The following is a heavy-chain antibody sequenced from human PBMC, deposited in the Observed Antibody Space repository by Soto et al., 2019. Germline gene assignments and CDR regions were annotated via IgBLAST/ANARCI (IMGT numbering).Heavy chain of an antibody. J-gene: IGHJ4*02. CDR1: GGSFSGYY. CDR2: INHSGST. CDR3: AREGDGAGTFDY. Sequence: SETLSLTCAVYGGSFSGYYWSWIRQPPGKGLEWIGEINHSGSTNYNPSLKSRVTISVDTSKNQFSLKLSSVTAADTAVYYCAREGDGAGTFDYWGQGTLVTVSS. V-gene: IGHV4-34*01. D-gene: IGHD1-1*01.